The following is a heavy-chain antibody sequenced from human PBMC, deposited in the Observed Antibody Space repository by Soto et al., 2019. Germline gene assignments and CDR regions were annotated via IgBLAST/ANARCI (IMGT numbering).Heavy chain of an antibody. J-gene: IGHJ4*02. Sequence: QVQLVQSGAEVKKPGASVKVSCKASGSTFTSYAMHWVRQAPGQRLEWMGWINAGNGNTKYSQKFQGRVTITRDTSASTAYMELSSLRSEDTAVDYCARYTVLVPAAKRPTSDYWGQGALVTVSS. CDR1: GSTFTSYA. CDR3: ARYTVLVPAAKRPTSDY. V-gene: IGHV1-3*01. D-gene: IGHD2-2*01. CDR2: INAGNGNT.